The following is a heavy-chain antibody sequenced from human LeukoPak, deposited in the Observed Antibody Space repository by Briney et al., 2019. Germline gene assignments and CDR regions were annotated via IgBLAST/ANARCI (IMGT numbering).Heavy chain of an antibody. V-gene: IGHV3-20*04. Sequence: GGSLRLSCAASGFTFDDYGMSWVRQAPGKGLEWVSGINWNGGSTGYADSVKGRFTISRDNAKNSLYLQMNSLRAEDTAVYYCASPGYCSSTSCYTSDDAFDIWGQGTMVTVSS. CDR2: INWNGGST. CDR1: GFTFDDYG. J-gene: IGHJ3*02. CDR3: ASPGYCSSTSCYTSDDAFDI. D-gene: IGHD2-2*02.